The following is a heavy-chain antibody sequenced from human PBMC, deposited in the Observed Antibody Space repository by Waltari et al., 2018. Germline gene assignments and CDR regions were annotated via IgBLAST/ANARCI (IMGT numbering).Heavy chain of an antibody. V-gene: IGHV3-48*01. Sequence: EVQLVESGGGLVQPGGSLRLSCAASGFTFSSYSMNWVRQAPGKGREWVSYISSSSSTIYYADSVKGRFTISRDNAKNSLYLQMNSLRAEDTAVYYCARESYYYGSGSYLVNWFDPWGQGTLVTVSS. CDR3: ARESYYYGSGSYLVNWFDP. J-gene: IGHJ5*02. CDR2: ISSSSSTI. D-gene: IGHD3-10*01. CDR1: GFTFSSYS.